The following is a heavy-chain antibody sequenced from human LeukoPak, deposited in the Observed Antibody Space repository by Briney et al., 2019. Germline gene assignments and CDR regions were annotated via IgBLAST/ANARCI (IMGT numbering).Heavy chain of an antibody. CDR2: FHLADSYT. V-gene: IGHV5-51*01. CDR1: GHIFTTYW. Sequence: GESLRISCKIPGHIFTTYWIGWVRQMPGKGLEWVGIFHLADSYTTYSPSFEGQVTISADRSISTAFLQWSNLKASDTAVYFCASAVHGHYYFDDWGQGTLVTVSS. CDR3: ASAVHGHYYFDD. J-gene: IGHJ4*02. D-gene: IGHD2-8*01.